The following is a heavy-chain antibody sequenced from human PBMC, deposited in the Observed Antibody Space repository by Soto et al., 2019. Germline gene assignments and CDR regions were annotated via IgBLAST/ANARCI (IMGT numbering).Heavy chain of an antibody. CDR2: ISSSGSTI. D-gene: IGHD2-2*01. J-gene: IGHJ6*03. Sequence: GGSLRLSCAASGFTFSDYYMSWIRQAPGKGLEWVSYISSSGSTIYYADSVKGRFTISRDNAKNSLYLQMNSLRAEDTAVYYCARALEEYCSSTSCYAASRPYYYYMDVWGKGTTVTVSS. CDR3: ARALEEYCSSTSCYAASRPYYYYMDV. V-gene: IGHV3-11*01. CDR1: GFTFSDYY.